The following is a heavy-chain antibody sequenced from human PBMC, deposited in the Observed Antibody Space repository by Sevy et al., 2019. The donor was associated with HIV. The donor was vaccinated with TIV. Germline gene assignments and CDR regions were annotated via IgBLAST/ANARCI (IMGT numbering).Heavy chain of an antibody. CDR2: IKTAGDT. CDR1: GFTFSSHD. CDR3: AGKDEGGSRGAFDI. V-gene: IGHV3-13*01. D-gene: IGHD2-2*01. J-gene: IGHJ3*02. Sequence: GGSLRLSCAASGFTFSSHDMHWVRQPTGKGLEWVSAIKTAGDTLYQGSVKGRYTISSENDQNSLYLHMNSLRAEDTAVYYCAGKDEGGSRGAFDIWGQGAMVTVSS.